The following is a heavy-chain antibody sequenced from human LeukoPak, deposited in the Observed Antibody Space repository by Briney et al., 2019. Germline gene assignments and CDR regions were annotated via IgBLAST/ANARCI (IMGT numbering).Heavy chain of an antibody. Sequence: PSESLSLTCTVSGGSISSISYYWGWIRQPPGKGLEWIGSIDYSGSTYYNPSLKSRVTTSVETSKSQFSLKLSSVTAADTAVYYCARVADSYWGQGTLVTVSS. CDR3: ARVADSY. CDR1: GGSISSISYY. J-gene: IGHJ4*02. V-gene: IGHV4-39*07. CDR2: IDYSGST.